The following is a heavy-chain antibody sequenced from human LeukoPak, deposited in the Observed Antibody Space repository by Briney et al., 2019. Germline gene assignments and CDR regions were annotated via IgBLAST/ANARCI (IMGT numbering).Heavy chain of an antibody. CDR2: IKQDGTEK. Sequence: PGGSLRLSCAASGFTFSNYWMTWVRQAPGKGLEWVANIKQDGTEKYYVDSVKGRFTISRDNAENSLYVQMNSLRAEDTAVYYCTRDTGCPGGTCYSFYDYWGQGTLVTVSS. V-gene: IGHV3-7*01. CDR3: TRDTGCPGGTCYSFYDY. J-gene: IGHJ4*02. D-gene: IGHD2-15*01. CDR1: GFTFSNYW.